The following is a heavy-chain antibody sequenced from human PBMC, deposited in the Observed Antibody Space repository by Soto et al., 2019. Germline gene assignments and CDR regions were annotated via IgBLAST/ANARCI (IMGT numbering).Heavy chain of an antibody. V-gene: IGHV4-31*11. CDR3: AREGTHSSGYYTPSAFDI. J-gene: IGHJ3*02. D-gene: IGHD3-22*01. CDR2: IYYSGST. CDR1: GGSFSGYC. Sequence: TSETLSLTCAVYGGSFSGYCWSWIRQHPGKGLEWIGYIYYSGSTYYNPSLKSRVTISVDTSKNQFSLKLSSATAADTAVYYCAREGTHSSGYYTPSAFDIWGQGTMVTRLL.